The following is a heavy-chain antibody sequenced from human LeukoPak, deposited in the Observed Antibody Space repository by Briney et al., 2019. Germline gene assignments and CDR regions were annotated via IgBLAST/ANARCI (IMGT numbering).Heavy chain of an antibody. V-gene: IGHV1-46*01. CDR2: INPSGGST. D-gene: IGHD3-10*01. J-gene: IGHJ4*02. Sequence: ASVKVSCKASGYTFTSYYMHWVRQAPGQGLEWMGIINPSGGSTSYAQKFQGRVTMTRDMSTSTVYMELSSLRSEDTAVYYCARGQLRITMVRGVITTLGYWGQGTLVTVSS. CDR3: ARGQLRITMVRGVITTLGY. CDR1: GYTFTSYY.